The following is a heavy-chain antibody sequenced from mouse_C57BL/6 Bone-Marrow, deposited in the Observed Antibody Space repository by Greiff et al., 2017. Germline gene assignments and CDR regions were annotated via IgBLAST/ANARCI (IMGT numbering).Heavy chain of an antibody. D-gene: IGHD1-1*01. Sequence: VQLQQSGPELVKPGASVKISCKASGYAFSSSWMNWVKQRPGKGLEWIGRIYPGDGDTNYNGKFKGKATLTADKSSSTAYMQRSSLTSEDSAVYFCARGETGVDFDYWGQGTTLTVSS. CDR2: IYPGDGDT. V-gene: IGHV1-82*01. CDR1: GYAFSSSW. CDR3: ARGETGVDFDY. J-gene: IGHJ2*01.